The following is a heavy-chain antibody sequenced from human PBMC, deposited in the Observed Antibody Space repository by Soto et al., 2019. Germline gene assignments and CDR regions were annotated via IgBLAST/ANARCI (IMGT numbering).Heavy chain of an antibody. J-gene: IGHJ6*01. CDR1: GYSFTRYG. Sequence: QVQLMQSGAEVKKPGASVKVSCKASGYSFTRYGISWVRQAPGQGLEWMGWISGYNANTNYPENLQGRVTMTTDTSTSTAYMEVRNLISDDTAVYYCARMGDVPYYYYGLDVW. V-gene: IGHV1-18*01. CDR3: ARMGDVPYYYYGLDV. CDR2: ISGYNANT. D-gene: IGHD3-16*01.